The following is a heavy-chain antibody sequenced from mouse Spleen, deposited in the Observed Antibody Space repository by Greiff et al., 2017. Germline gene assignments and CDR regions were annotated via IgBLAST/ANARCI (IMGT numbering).Heavy chain of an antibody. J-gene: IGHJ2*01. Sequence: VQLQQSGPELMKPGASVKISCKASGYSFTSYYIHWVKQSHGKSLEWIGYIDPCNGSTSYNQKFKGKATFTVDKSSSTAYMHLSSLTSEDSAVYYCARGGNYFDYWGQGTTLTVSS. CDR3: ARGGNYFDY. CDR1: GYSFTSYY. CDR2: IDPCNGST. V-gene: IGHV1S135*01.